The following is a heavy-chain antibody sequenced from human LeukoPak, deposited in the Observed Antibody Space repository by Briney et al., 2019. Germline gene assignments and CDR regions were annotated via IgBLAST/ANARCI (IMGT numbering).Heavy chain of an antibody. CDR2: IGTDGSYI. V-gene: IGHV3-21*01. CDR3: ARKMKTGDRVGTFDI. J-gene: IGHJ3*02. CDR1: GFTFSSHN. D-gene: IGHD1-1*01. Sequence: GGSLRLSCAASGFTFSSHNMNWVRQAPMKGREWVSSIGTDGSYIYYADSVQGRFTISRDNAKNSLYLQMNSLTTEDTAVYYCARKMKTGDRVGTFDIWGQGTMVTVSS.